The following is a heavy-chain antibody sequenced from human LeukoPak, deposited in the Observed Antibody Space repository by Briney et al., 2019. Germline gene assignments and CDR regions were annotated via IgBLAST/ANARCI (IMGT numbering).Heavy chain of an antibody. J-gene: IGHJ4*02. CDR2: ISSSSSYI. CDR3: ATGKVRFLEWLLIPSHVGY. D-gene: IGHD3-3*01. V-gene: IGHV3-21*01. Sequence: TGGSLRLSCAASGFTFSSYSMNWVRQAPGKGLEWVSSISSSSSYIYYADSVKGRFTISRDNAKNSLYLQMNSLRAEDTAVYYCATGKVRFLEWLLIPSHVGYWGQGTLVTVSS. CDR1: GFTFSSYS.